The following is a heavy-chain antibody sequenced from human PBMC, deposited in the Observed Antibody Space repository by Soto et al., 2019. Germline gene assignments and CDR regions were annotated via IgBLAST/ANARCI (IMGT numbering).Heavy chain of an antibody. Sequence: QVPLVQSGAEVKKPGSSVKVSCKASGGTFSSYAISWVRQAPGQGLEWMGGIIPIFGTANYAQKFQGRVTITADESTSTAYMELSSLRSEDTAVYYCARELSGYSTRYYFDYWGQGTLVTVSS. V-gene: IGHV1-69*12. J-gene: IGHJ4*02. D-gene: IGHD5-18*01. CDR1: GGTFSSYA. CDR3: ARELSGYSTRYYFDY. CDR2: IIPIFGTA.